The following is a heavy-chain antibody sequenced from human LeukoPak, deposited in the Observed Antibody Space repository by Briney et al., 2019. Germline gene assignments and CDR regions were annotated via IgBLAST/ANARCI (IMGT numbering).Heavy chain of an antibody. CDR3: VRDPIRRFDY. J-gene: IGHJ4*02. Sequence: PGGSLRLSCAASGFIFGDYSMNWDRQAPGKGLKWTSYISGGSSDLHYEDSVKGRFTISRDNAKNSLYLQMNSLRDEDTSVYYCVRDPIRRFDYWGQGALVTVSS. CDR1: GFIFGDYS. CDR2: ISGGSSDL. V-gene: IGHV3-48*02.